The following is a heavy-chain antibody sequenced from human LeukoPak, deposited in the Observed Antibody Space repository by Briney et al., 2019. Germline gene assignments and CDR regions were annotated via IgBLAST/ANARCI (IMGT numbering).Heavy chain of an antibody. CDR1: GGSISSSFYY. CDR2: IYYSGST. CDR3: ATGLKPYYYGSGSYDYYYMDV. D-gene: IGHD3-10*01. Sequence: ASETLSLTCTVSGGSISSSFYYWGWIRQPPGKGLEWIGSIYYSGSTNYNPSLKSRVTISVDTSKNQFSLKLSSVTAADTAVYYCATGLKPYYYGSGSYDYYYMDVWGKGTTVTISS. J-gene: IGHJ6*03. V-gene: IGHV4-39*07.